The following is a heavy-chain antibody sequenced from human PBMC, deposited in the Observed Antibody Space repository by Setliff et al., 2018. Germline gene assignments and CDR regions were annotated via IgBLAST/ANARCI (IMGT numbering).Heavy chain of an antibody. V-gene: IGHV1-18*01. D-gene: IGHD2-15*01. CDR2: ISSYNDIT. Sequence: ASVKVSCKASGYILNSYGISWVRQAPGQGLEWMGWISSYNDITNYAQRFQGRVTLTTDMSTSAAYMELRSLGSDDTAVHYCAISTLSICSGGTCPNVFDVWGQGTMVTVS. CDR1: GYILNSYG. J-gene: IGHJ3*01. CDR3: AISTLSICSGGTCPNVFDV.